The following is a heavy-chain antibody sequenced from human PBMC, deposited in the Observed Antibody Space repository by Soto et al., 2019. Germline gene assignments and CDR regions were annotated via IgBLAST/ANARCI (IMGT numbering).Heavy chain of an antibody. D-gene: IGHD6-13*01. J-gene: IGHJ6*03. Sequence: PGQGREWMGRIIPILGIANYAQNLQGRVTITADKSTSTADMELSSLRSEDTAVYYCARSIAEYYYFLDVSGKGTTVSVSS. CDR3: ARSIAEYYYFLDV. CDR2: IIPILGIA. V-gene: IGHV1-69*02.